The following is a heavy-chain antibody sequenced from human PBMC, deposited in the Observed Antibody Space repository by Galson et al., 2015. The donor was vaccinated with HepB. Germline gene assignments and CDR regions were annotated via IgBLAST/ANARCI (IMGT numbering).Heavy chain of an antibody. Sequence: TLSLTCTVSGDSIRTYYWSWIRQPPGKGLEWVGYIYSSGSTNYNPSLKSRVTISVDTSKNQFSLKLNSVTAADTAIYYCARDAVSRAFDICGQGTMVAVSS. CDR1: GDSIRTYY. V-gene: IGHV4-59*01. CDR3: ARDAVSRAFDI. CDR2: IYSSGST. D-gene: IGHD2/OR15-2a*01. J-gene: IGHJ3*02.